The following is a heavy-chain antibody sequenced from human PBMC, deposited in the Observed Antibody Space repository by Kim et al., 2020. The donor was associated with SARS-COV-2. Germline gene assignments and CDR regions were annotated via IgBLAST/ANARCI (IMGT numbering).Heavy chain of an antibody. CDR2: ST. J-gene: IGHJ4*02. CDR3: AKVDSSGYYYY. V-gene: IGHV3-23*01. Sequence: STYYADSVKGRITISRDNSKNTQFLQMNSLRAEDTAVYYCAKVDSSGYYYYWGQGTLVTVSS. D-gene: IGHD3-22*01.